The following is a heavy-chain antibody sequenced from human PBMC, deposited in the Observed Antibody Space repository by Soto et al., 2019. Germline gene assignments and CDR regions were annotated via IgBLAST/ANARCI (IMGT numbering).Heavy chain of an antibody. V-gene: IGHV1-8*01. CDR2: MNPNSGNT. CDR3: ARATSVYYDSSGGIDY. D-gene: IGHD3-22*01. J-gene: IGHJ4*02. Sequence: ASVKVSCKASGYTFTSYDINWVRQATGQGLEWMGWMNPNSGNTGYAQKFQGRVTMTRNTSISTAYMELGSLRSEDTAVYYCARATSVYYDSSGGIDYWGQGTLVTVSS. CDR1: GYTFTSYD.